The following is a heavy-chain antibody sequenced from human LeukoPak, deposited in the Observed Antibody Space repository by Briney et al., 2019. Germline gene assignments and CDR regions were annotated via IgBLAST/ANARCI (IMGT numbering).Heavy chain of an antibody. V-gene: IGHV3-23*01. Sequence: GGSLRLSCAASGFTFSSYAMSWVRQAPGKGLEWVSTLSGSGATTYYADSVKGRFTISRDNSKNTLYLQMNSLRAEDTAVYYCAKDSGMLYSGDFDYWGQGTLVTVSS. CDR1: GFTFSSYA. D-gene: IGHD2-8*01. J-gene: IGHJ4*02. CDR3: AKDSGMLYSGDFDY. CDR2: LSGSGATT.